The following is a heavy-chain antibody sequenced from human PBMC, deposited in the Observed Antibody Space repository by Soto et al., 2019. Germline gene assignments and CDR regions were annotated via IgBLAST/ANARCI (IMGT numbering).Heavy chain of an antibody. D-gene: IGHD2-15*01. V-gene: IGHV1-2*02. CDR3: ARSPGGGVCYSGICFGMDV. Sequence: QVHLVQSGAEVKKPGASVKVSCKASGYTFTDYYMYWVRQAPGQGLQWMGWINPKSGGTNYAQKFQGRVTMTGDTSINTVYMEVSRLRSDDTAVYYCARSPGGGVCYSGICFGMDVWGQGTTVTVSS. J-gene: IGHJ6*02. CDR1: GYTFTDYY. CDR2: INPKSGGT.